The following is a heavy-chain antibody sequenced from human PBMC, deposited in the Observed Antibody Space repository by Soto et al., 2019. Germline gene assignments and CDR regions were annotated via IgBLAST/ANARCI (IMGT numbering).Heavy chain of an antibody. CDR1: GFSLSTSGVG. CDR3: AHSIYTVMALDY. V-gene: IGHV2-5*02. D-gene: IGHD5-18*01. J-gene: IGHJ4*02. CDR2: IYWDDDK. Sequence: QITLKESGPTLVKPTQTLTLTCTFSGFSLSTSGVGVGWIRQPPGKALEWLALIYWDDDKRYSPSLKSRLTLTKDTSKNQVVLTMTDMDPVDTATYFCAHSIYTVMALDYWGQGTLVTVSS.